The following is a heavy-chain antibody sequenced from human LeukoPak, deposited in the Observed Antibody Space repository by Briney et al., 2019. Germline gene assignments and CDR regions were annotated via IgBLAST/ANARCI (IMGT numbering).Heavy chain of an antibody. Sequence: GGSLRLSCAASGFTFSTYWMSWVRQAPGKGLEWVANIKEDGSEKYYGDSVKGRFTISRDNAKNSLYLEMNSLRVEDTAVYYCARDSSGYQWGQGTLVTVS. V-gene: IGHV3-7*01. CDR1: GFTFSTYW. CDR3: ARDSSGYQ. J-gene: IGHJ4*02. CDR2: IKEDGSEK. D-gene: IGHD3-22*01.